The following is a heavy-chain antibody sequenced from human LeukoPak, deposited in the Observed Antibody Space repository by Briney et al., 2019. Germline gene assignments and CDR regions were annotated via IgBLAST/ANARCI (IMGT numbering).Heavy chain of an antibody. CDR3: AREPRNGKYSSSWYGGDY. D-gene: IGHD6-13*01. Sequence: SETLSLTCTVSGGSISSYYWSWIRQPAGKGLEWIGRIYTSGSTNYNPSLKSRVTMSVDTSKNQFSLKLSSVTAADTAVYYCAREPRNGKYSSSWYGGDYWGQGTLVTVSS. J-gene: IGHJ4*02. CDR2: IYTSGST. CDR1: GGSISSYY. V-gene: IGHV4-4*07.